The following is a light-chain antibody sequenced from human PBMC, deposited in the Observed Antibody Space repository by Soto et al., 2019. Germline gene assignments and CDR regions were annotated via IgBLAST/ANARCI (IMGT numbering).Light chain of an antibody. CDR1: SSDVGAYNY. V-gene: IGLV2-11*01. J-gene: IGLJ3*02. Sequence: QSALTQPRSVSGSPGQSVTISCTGTSSDVGAYNYVSWYQHHPGKAPKVMIYDVSERPSGVPDRLSGSNSDNKAPLTISGLQAEDEADYYCCSYAGSYSWVFGGGTKLTVL. CDR2: DVS. CDR3: CSYAGSYSWV.